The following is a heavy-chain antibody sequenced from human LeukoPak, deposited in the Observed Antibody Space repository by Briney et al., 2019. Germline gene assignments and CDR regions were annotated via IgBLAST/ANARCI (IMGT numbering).Heavy chain of an antibody. V-gene: IGHV4-34*01. Sequence: SETLSLTCAVYGGSFSGYYWSWIRQPPGKGLEWIGEINHSGNINYNPSLKSRVTISIDTSKNQFSLNLSSVTAADTAVYYCAHSVFYDSTAAYWGQGTLVAVSS. CDR1: GGSFSGYY. J-gene: IGHJ4*02. D-gene: IGHD3-22*01. CDR3: AHSVFYDSTAAY. CDR2: INHSGNI.